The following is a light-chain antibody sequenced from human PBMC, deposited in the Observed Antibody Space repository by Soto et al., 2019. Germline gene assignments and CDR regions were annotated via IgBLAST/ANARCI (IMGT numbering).Light chain of an antibody. Sequence: SFRNPLSSVSESPGQSNHISCSGTISDGDSVSWYQQHPGKAPKLIIYEVTNRPSGVSNRFSGSKSDYTASLTISGLQAEDEVDYYCSSYTAARTIDVGCGGGT. CDR3: SSYTAARTIDVG. CDR2: EVT. J-gene: IGLJ2*01. CDR1: ISDGDS. V-gene: IGLV2-14*01.